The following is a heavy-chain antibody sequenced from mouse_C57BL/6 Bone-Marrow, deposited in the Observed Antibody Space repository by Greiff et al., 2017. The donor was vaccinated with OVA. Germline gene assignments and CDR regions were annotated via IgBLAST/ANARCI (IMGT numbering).Heavy chain of an antibody. V-gene: IGHV1-39*01. CDR2: LNPNYGTT. J-gene: IGHJ1*03. Sequence: VQLQQSGPELVKPGASVKISCKASGYSFPDYNMNWVKQSNGKSLEWIGVLNPNYGTTSYNQKFQGKATLTVDQSSSPAYMQLNSLTSEDSAVYYCAFYYDSSYRYFDVWGTGTTVTVSS. CDR1: GYSFPDYN. CDR3: AFYYDSSYRYFDV. D-gene: IGHD1-1*01.